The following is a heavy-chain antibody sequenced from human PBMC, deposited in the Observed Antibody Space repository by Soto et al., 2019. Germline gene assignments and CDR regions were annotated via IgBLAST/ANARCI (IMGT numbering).Heavy chain of an antibody. CDR1: GGTFSSYA. D-gene: IGHD3-22*01. Sequence: QVQLVQSGAEVKKPGSSVKVSCKASGGTFSSYAISWVRQAPGQGLEWMGGIIPIFGTANYAQKFQGKGTITADESTSTAYMELSSLISEDTAVYYCATMNQNTDIWGQGTMVTVSS. V-gene: IGHV1-69*01. J-gene: IGHJ3*02. CDR3: ATMNQNTDI. CDR2: IIPIFGTA.